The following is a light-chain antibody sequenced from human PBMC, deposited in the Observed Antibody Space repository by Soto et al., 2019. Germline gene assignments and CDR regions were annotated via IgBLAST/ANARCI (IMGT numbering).Light chain of an antibody. Sequence: DIQMTQSPSSLSASVGDSVTITCRASQGINNYLAWFQQKPGKVPVLLIYAASTLKPGVPSRFSGRGAGTDFTLTISSLRPEDFATYYCQKYDSAPRTFGQGTKVEIK. J-gene: IGKJ1*01. V-gene: IGKV1-27*01. CDR3: QKYDSAPRT. CDR2: AAS. CDR1: QGINNY.